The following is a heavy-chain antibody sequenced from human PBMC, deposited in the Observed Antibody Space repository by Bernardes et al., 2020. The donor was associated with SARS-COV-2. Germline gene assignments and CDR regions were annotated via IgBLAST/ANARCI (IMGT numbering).Heavy chain of an antibody. J-gene: IGHJ6*02. D-gene: IGHD3-3*01. Sequence: SETLSLTCTVSGGSISSYYWSWIRQPPGKGLEWIGYIYYSGSTNYNPSLKSRVTISVDTSKNQFSLKLSSVTAADTAVYYCARHSTYYDFWSCYAPSGMGVLGQGTKVTVSS. CDR1: GGSISSYY. CDR3: ARHSTYYDFWSCYAPSGMGV. CDR2: IYYSGST. V-gene: IGHV4-59*08.